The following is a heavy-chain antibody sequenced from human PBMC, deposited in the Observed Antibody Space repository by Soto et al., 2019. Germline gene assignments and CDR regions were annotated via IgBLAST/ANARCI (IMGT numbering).Heavy chain of an antibody. D-gene: IGHD6-13*01. CDR2: TWYDGSDK. CDR1: GFTFSRYG. V-gene: IGHV3-33*06. Sequence: QVQLVESGGGVVQPGRSLRLSCAASGFTFSRYGMHWVRQAPGKGLEWVAVTWYDGSDKYYADSVKGRFTISRDNSKKTRYLQMSSLRAEDTAVYYCAKDLSRSFDGFDFWGQGTMVTVSS. CDR3: AKDLSRSFDGFDF. J-gene: IGHJ3*01.